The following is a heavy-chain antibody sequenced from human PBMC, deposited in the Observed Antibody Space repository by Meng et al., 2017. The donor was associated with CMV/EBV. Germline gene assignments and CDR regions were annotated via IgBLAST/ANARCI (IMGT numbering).Heavy chain of an antibody. CDR3: ARDNRRGGVDY. Sequence: QVRLQAAGPRLVQPSQTLSLTCTVSGGSINSGDYYWSWIRQPPGKGLEWIGYIYYNGSTYYNPSLKSRVTISVDTSKNQFSLKLSSVTAADTAVYYCARDNRRGGVDYWGQGTLVTVSS. J-gene: IGHJ4*02. V-gene: IGHV4-30-4*08. D-gene: IGHD3-3*01. CDR1: GGSINSGDYY. CDR2: IYYNGST.